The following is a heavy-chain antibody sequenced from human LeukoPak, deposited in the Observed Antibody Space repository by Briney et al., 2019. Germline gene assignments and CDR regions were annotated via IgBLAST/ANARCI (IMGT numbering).Heavy chain of an antibody. CDR1: GFTFISYW. CDR2: IKQDGSEK. J-gene: IGHJ5*02. Sequence: GGSLRLSCAAFGFTFISYWMSWVRQAPGKGLEWVANIKQDGSEKYYVDSVKGRFTISRDNAKNSLYLQMNSLRAEDTAVYYCAREYAWGQGTLVTVSS. V-gene: IGHV3-7*01. CDR3: AREYA. D-gene: IGHD2-8*01.